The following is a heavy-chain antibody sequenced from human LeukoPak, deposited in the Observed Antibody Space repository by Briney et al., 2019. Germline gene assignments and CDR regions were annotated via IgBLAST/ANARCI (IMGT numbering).Heavy chain of an antibody. CDR1: GGSISSYY. J-gene: IGHJ4*02. CDR2: IYYSGST. D-gene: IGHD2-21*02. CDR3: AREAYCGGDCSPHFDY. Sequence: SETLSLTCTVSGGSISSYYWSWIRQPPGKGLEWFGYIYYSGSTNYNPSLKSRVTISVDTSKNQFSLKLSSVTAADTAVYYCAREAYCGGDCSPHFDYWGQGTLVTVSS. V-gene: IGHV4-59*01.